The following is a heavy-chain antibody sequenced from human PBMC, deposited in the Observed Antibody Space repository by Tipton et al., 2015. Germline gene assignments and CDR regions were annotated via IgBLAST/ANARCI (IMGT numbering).Heavy chain of an antibody. Sequence: TLSLTCTVSGGSISSYYWSWIRQSPGKGLEWIGYISYSGTTNFNPSLESRVTISVDTSKNQFFLNLSSVTAADTAVYYCARIRGRYVMDYWGQGTPVTVSS. J-gene: IGHJ4*02. CDR3: ARIRGRYVMDY. D-gene: IGHD3-16*01. CDR1: GGSISSYY. CDR2: ISYSGTT. V-gene: IGHV4-59*12.